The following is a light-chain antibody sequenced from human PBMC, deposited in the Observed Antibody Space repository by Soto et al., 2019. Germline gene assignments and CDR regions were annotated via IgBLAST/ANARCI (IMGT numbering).Light chain of an antibody. CDR1: QTVFHSSYNKDF. CDR3: QQYYSSLT. CDR2: WAS. J-gene: IGKJ2*01. Sequence: DIVMTQSPVSLSVSLGERATINCKSSQTVFHSSYNKDFLAWYQQKPGQPPKLLFYWASTRESGVPARFGGGGSGTDFSLTISSLQAEDVAVYYCQQYYSSLTFGQGTKLEIK. V-gene: IGKV4-1*01.